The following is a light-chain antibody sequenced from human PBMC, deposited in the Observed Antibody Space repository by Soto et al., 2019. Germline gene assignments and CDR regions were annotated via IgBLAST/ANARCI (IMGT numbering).Light chain of an antibody. CDR3: SSYAGSNNFV. CDR2: AVN. Sequence: LTQPPSASGSPGQSVTISCTGTSSDVGGYTYVSWYQQHPGKAPKLVIFAVNKRPSGVPDRFSGSKSGNTASLTVSGLRTEDEADYYCSSYAGSNNFVFGTGTKVTVL. CDR1: SSDVGGYTY. J-gene: IGLJ1*01. V-gene: IGLV2-8*01.